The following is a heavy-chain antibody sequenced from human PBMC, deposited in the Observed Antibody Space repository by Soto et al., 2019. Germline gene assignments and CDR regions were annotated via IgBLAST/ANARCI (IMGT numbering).Heavy chain of an antibody. V-gene: IGHV1-18*04. CDR1: GYTFTSYG. D-gene: IGHD4-17*01. CDR2: ISAYNGNT. CDR3: ARGDDYGGNYYYYYGMDV. Sequence: RASVKVSCKASGYTFTSYGISWVRQAPGQGLEWMGWISAYNGNTNYAQKLQGRVTMTTDTSTSTAYMELRSLRSDDTAVYYCARGDDYGGNYYYYYGMDVWGQGTTVTVSS. J-gene: IGHJ6*02.